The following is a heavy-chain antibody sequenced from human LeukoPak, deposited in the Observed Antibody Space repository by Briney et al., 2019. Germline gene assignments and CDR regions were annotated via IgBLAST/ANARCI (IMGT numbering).Heavy chain of an antibody. J-gene: IGHJ5*02. Sequence: SETLSLTCTVSGGSISSSSYYWGWIRQPPGKGLEWIGSIYYSGSTYYNPSLKSQVTISVDTSKNQFSLKLSSVTAADTAVYCCARSAMGGWFDPWGQGTLVTVSS. D-gene: IGHD5-18*01. CDR3: ARSAMGGWFDP. V-gene: IGHV4-39*01. CDR1: GGSISSSSYY. CDR2: IYYSGST.